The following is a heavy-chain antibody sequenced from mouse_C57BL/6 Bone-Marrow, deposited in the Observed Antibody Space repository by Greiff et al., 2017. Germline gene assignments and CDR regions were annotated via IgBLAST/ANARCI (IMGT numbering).Heavy chain of an antibody. CDR1: GFTFSSYA. V-gene: IGHV5-4*03. J-gene: IGHJ3*01. Sequence: EVKLVESGGGLVKPGGSLKLSCAASGFTFSSYAMSWVRQTPEKRLEWVATISDGGSYTYYPDNVKGRFTIYRDNAKNNLYLQMSHLKSEDTAMYYCARGPYYYGSTPFAYWGQGTLVTVSA. CDR3: ARGPYYYGSTPFAY. D-gene: IGHD1-1*01. CDR2: ISDGGSYT.